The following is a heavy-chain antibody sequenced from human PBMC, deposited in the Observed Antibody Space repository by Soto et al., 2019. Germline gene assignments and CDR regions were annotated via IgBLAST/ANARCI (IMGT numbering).Heavy chain of an antibody. CDR3: ASQSGSSDDYNFYYYAMDV. V-gene: IGHV1-18*01. Sequence: ASVKVSCKASGYTFTSHGISWVRQAPGQGLEWMGWISGYSGNTNYAQKLQGRVTMTSDTSTSTAYMELRSLRYDDTAVYYCASQSGSSDDYNFYYYAMDVWG. D-gene: IGHD1-26*01. J-gene: IGHJ6*02. CDR1: GYTFTSHG. CDR2: ISGYSGNT.